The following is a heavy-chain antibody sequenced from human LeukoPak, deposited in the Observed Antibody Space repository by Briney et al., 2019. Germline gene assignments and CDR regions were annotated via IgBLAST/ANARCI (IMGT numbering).Heavy chain of an antibody. Sequence: SVKVSCKASGYTFTSYAISWVRQAPGQGLEWMGGIIPIFGTANYAQKFQGRVTITADKSTSTAYMELSSLRSEDTAVYYCARSGYYDSSGYRNMVGYHAFDIWGQGTMVTVSS. J-gene: IGHJ3*02. CDR2: IIPIFGTA. V-gene: IGHV1-69*06. CDR3: ARSGYYDSSGYRNMVGYHAFDI. CDR1: GYTFTSYA. D-gene: IGHD3-22*01.